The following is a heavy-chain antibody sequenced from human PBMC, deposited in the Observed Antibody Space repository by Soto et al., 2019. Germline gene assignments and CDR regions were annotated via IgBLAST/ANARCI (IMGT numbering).Heavy chain of an antibody. V-gene: IGHV1-8*01. CDR1: GYNLTSHE. D-gene: IGHD1-1*01. Sequence: GASVKVSCKASGYNLTSHEINWVRQATGRGLEWMGWMNPHSGSTDFAQKFQGRVTMTTNTSLNTAYMELSSLRSDDTAVYYCARGLRYPYAVSWGQGTLVTVSS. CDR2: MNPHSGST. J-gene: IGHJ5*02. CDR3: ARGLRYPYAVS.